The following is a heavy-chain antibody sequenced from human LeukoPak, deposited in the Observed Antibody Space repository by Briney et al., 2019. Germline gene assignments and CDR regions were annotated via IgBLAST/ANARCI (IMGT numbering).Heavy chain of an antibody. D-gene: IGHD1-1*01. CDR3: ATTTGGKNFDY. J-gene: IGHJ4*02. CDR1: GFTFSSYA. Sequence: GGSQRLSCAASGFTFSSYAMNWVRQAPGKGLEWVSAICSNDNNTYYANSVKGRFTISRDSSKNTLYLQMNSLRAEDMAVYHCATTTGGKNFDYWGQGTLVTVSS. V-gene: IGHV3-23*01. CDR2: ICSNDNNT.